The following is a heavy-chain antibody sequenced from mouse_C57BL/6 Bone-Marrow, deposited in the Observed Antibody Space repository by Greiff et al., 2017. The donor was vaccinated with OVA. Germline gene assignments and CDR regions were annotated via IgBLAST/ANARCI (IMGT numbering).Heavy chain of an antibody. CDR2: IYPGSGST. CDR1: GYTFTSYW. J-gene: IGHJ3*01. CDR3: ARLDGYYLAWFAY. Sequence: QVHLQQPGAELVKPGASVKMSCKASGYTFTSYWITWVKQRPGQGLEWIGDIYPGSGSTNYNEKFKSKATLTVDTSSSTAYMQLSSLTSEDSAVYYCARLDGYYLAWFAYWGQGTLVTVSA. D-gene: IGHD2-12*01. V-gene: IGHV1-55*01.